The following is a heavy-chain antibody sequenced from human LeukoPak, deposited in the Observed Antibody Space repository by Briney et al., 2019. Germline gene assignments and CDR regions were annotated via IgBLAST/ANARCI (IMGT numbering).Heavy chain of an antibody. CDR3: ARQYQLLSDWFDP. D-gene: IGHD2-2*01. CDR1: GGSISSGSYY. CDR2: IYTSGST. J-gene: IGHJ5*02. Sequence: SQTLSLTCTVSGGSISSGSYYWSWIRQPAGKGLEWIGRIYTSGSTNYNPSLKSRVTISVDRSKNQFSLKLSSVTAADTAVYYCARQYQLLSDWFDPWGQGTLVTVSS. V-gene: IGHV4-61*02.